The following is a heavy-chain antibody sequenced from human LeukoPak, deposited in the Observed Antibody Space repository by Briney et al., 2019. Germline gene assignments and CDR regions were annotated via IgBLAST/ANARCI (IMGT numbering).Heavy chain of an antibody. CDR2: IYYSWST. Sequence: SETLSLTRTVSGHSLNSYYWIWIRQPPGKGLEWIGHIYYSWSTNYNPSLKGRVTISVDTSKNQFSLKLSSVTAADTAVYYCASCGCRRDFDYWGQGTLVTVSS. CDR3: ASCGCRRDFDY. J-gene: IGHJ4*02. CDR1: GHSLNSYY. D-gene: IGHD5-18*01. V-gene: IGHV4-59*01.